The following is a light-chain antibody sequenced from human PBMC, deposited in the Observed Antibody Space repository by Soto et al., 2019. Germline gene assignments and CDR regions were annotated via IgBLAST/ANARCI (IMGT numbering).Light chain of an antibody. CDR1: QGISSY. CDR3: QQLNSYPFT. V-gene: IGKV1-9*01. CDR2: AAS. J-gene: IGKJ3*01. Sequence: IQLTQAPSSLSASVGNRVTITCRASQGISSYLAWYQQKPGKAPKLLIYAASTLQSGVPSRFSGSGSGTDFSRNISSLQPEDFATYCCQQLNSYPFTFGPGTKVDIK.